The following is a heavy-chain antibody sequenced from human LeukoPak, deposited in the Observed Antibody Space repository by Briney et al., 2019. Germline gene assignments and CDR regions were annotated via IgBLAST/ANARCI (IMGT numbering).Heavy chain of an antibody. CDR1: GFTFSTYA. D-gene: IGHD3-16*02. V-gene: IGHV3-23*01. CDR3: ARGDTFGGVIVF. Sequence: GGSLRLSCAASGFTFSTYAFSWVRQAPGKGPEWVSAISSSGGSTYYADSVKGRFTISRDKSKNTLYLQMNSLRAEDTAVYYCARGDTFGGVIVFWGQGTLVTVSS. J-gene: IGHJ4*02. CDR2: ISSSGGST.